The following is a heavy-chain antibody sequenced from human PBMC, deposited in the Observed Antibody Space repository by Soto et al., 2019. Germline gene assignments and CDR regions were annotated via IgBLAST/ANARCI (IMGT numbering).Heavy chain of an antibody. J-gene: IGHJ1*01. CDR3: AKSVGRVTFFGEYFQH. Sequence: EVQLLESGGGLVQPGGSLRLSCAASGFTFSSYAMSWVRQAPGKGLEWVSAISGSGGSTYYADSVKGRFTISRDNSKNTLYLQMYSLRAEDTAVYYCAKSVGRVTFFGEYFQHWGQGTLVTVSS. D-gene: IGHD6-13*01. CDR1: GFTFSSYA. CDR2: ISGSGGST. V-gene: IGHV3-23*01.